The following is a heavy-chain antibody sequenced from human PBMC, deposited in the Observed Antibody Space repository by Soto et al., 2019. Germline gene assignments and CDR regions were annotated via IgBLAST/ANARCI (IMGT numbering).Heavy chain of an antibody. J-gene: IGHJ4*02. CDR1: GWTLNNYN. Sequence: SGWTLNNYNINRVRQATGKGLEWVSSISSSSSYIYYADSLKGRFTISRDNAKNSLYLQMNSLRAEDTAVYFCARVRYTQGANYYFDFWGQGTLVTVSS. CDR2: ISSSSSYI. V-gene: IGHV3-21*01. D-gene: IGHD5-18*01. CDR3: ARVRYTQGANYYFDF.